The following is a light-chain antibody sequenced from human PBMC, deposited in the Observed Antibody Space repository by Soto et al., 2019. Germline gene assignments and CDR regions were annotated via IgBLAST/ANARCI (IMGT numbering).Light chain of an antibody. V-gene: IGKV3-20*01. CDR1: QIVSTTY. Sequence: EIVLTQSPGTLSLSPGERATLSCRASQIVSTTYLAWYQQKPGQAPRLLIYGSSSRAPGIPDRFSGSGSGTDFTRTINRLEPEDFAVYYCQQYGTSPMYTLGQGTKLEI. CDR2: GSS. J-gene: IGKJ2*01. CDR3: QQYGTSPMYT.